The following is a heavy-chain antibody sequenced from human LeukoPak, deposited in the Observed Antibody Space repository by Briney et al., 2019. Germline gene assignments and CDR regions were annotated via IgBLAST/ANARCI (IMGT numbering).Heavy chain of an antibody. J-gene: IGHJ4*02. CDR3: PRGSSGPDY. CDR2: ISASGGST. V-gene: IGHV3-23*01. Sequence: QSGGSLRLSCAASGFTFSSYAMSWVRQAPGKGLEWVSSISASGGSTYYADSVKGRFTISRDNSKNTLHLQMNSLRAEDTAVYYCPRGSSGPDYWGQGILVTVSS. D-gene: IGHD6-19*01. CDR1: GFTFSSYA.